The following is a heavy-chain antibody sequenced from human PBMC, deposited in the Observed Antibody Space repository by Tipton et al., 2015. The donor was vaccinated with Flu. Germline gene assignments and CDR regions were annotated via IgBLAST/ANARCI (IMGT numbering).Heavy chain of an antibody. J-gene: IGHJ3*02. V-gene: IGHV4-59*01. Sequence: TLSLTCTVSGGSISGFYWNWIRQPPGGGLEWIGNIFNSGTTNYNPSLQSRVTISVDTSKNQFSLELRSVTAADTAVYYCAKHFERGFDIWGQGTMVTVSS. CDR1: GGSISGFY. CDR2: IFNSGTT. D-gene: IGHD3-10*01. CDR3: AKHFERGFDI.